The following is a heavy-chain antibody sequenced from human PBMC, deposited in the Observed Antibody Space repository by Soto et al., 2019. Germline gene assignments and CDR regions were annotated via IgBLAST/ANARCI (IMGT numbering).Heavy chain of an antibody. CDR1: GGSVSSGSYY. CDR3: ARGAMVRGVIITYYFDY. Sequence: SETLSLTCTVSGGSVSSGSYYWSWIRQPPGKGLEWIGYIYYSGSTNYNPSLKSRVTISVDTSKNQFSLKLSSVTAADTAVYYCARGAMVRGVIITYYFDYWGQGTLVTVSS. CDR2: IYYSGST. D-gene: IGHD3-10*01. J-gene: IGHJ4*02. V-gene: IGHV4-61*01.